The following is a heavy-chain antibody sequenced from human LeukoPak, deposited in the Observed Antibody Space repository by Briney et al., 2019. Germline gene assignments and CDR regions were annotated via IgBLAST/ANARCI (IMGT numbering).Heavy chain of an antibody. V-gene: IGHV4-59*08. CDR1: GGSIRSYY. J-gene: IGHJ4*02. CDR3: ARLTMPTGPGDY. Sequence: PSETLSLTCSVSGGSIRSYYWSCIRQPPGKGLEWIGYIHYSGSANYNPSIKSRVTISVDPSKNLLSLKLTSVTAADTGVYYCARLTMPTGPGDYWGQGTLVTVSS. CDR2: IHYSGSA. D-gene: IGHD4/OR15-4a*01.